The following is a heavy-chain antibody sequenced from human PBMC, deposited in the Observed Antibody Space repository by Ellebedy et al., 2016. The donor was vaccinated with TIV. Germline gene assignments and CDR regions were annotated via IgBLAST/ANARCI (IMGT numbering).Heavy chain of an antibody. D-gene: IGHD6-13*01. V-gene: IGHV1-18*01. Sequence: AASVKVSCKASGYTFTSYGTSWVRQAPGQGLEWMGWIGTYNGNIMYAEKLQGRVTMTTDTSTSTAYMELRSLRSDDTAVYYCTRDQQQRAYYGMDVWGQGTTVTVSS. CDR1: GYTFTSYG. CDR2: IGTYNGNI. J-gene: IGHJ6*02. CDR3: TRDQQQRAYYGMDV.